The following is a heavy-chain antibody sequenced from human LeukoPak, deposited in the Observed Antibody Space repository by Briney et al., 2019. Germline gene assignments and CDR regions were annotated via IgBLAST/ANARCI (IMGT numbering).Heavy chain of an antibody. CDR1: GYTFTSYD. Sequence: ASVKVSCKASGYTFTSYDINWVRQATGQGLEWMGWMNPNSGNTGYAQKFQGRVTMTRNTSISTAYMELSSLRSEDTAVYYCARGRPTDTAMVKRPDYWGQGTLVTVSS. J-gene: IGHJ4*02. CDR2: MNPNSGNT. V-gene: IGHV1-8*01. D-gene: IGHD5-18*01. CDR3: ARGRPTDTAMVKRPDY.